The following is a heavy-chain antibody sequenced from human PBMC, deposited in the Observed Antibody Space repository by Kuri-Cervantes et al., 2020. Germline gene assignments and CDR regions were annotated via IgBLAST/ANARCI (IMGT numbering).Heavy chain of an antibody. V-gene: IGHV4-38-2*02. CDR2: IYHSGST. CDR3: ARDRWGAVAGTPGFDCGMDV. Sequence: SETLSLTCTVSGYSISSGYYWGWIRQPPGKGLEWIGSIYHSGSTYYNPSLKSRVTISVETSKNQFSLKLSSVTAADTAVYYCARDRWGAVAGTPGFDCGMDVWGQGTTVTVSS. J-gene: IGHJ6*02. D-gene: IGHD6-19*01. CDR1: GYSISSGYY.